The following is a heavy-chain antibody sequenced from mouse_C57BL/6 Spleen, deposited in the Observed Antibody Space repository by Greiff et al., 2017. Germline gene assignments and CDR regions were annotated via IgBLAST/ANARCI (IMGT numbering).Heavy chain of an antibody. V-gene: IGHV5-4*01. CDR2: ISDGGSYT. Sequence: DVLLVESGGGLVKPGGSLKLSCAASGFTFSSYAMSWVRQTPEKRLEWVATISDGGSYTYYPDNVKGRFTISIDNAKNNLYLQMSHLKSEDTAMYYCAREDTTVVAHWYFDVWGTGTTVTVSS. CDR1: GFTFSSYA. CDR3: AREDTTVVAHWYFDV. D-gene: IGHD1-1*01. J-gene: IGHJ1*03.